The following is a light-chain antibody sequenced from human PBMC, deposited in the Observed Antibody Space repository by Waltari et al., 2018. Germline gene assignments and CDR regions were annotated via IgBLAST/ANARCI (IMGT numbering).Light chain of an antibody. CDR1: QSVLYSSNNKNY. Sequence: DIVMTQSPDSLAVSLGERATINCKSSQSVLYSSNNKNYLAWYQQKPGQPPKLLIYWASTRESGVPDRFSGSGSGTEFTLTISSLQAEDVAVYYCQQYYSTSMYTFGQGTKLEIK. V-gene: IGKV4-1*01. CDR2: WAS. J-gene: IGKJ2*01. CDR3: QQYYSTSMYT.